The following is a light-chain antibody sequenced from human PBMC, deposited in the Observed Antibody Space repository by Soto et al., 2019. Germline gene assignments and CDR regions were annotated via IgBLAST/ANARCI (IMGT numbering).Light chain of an antibody. CDR3: QQYGSSVT. CDR2: GAS. V-gene: IGKV3-20*01. Sequence: EIVLTQSPGTLSLSPGERATLSCRASQSVSSSYLAWYQQKPGQAPRLLIYGASSRATGIPDRFSGSGPGTDFTLTISRLEPEDFAVYYCQQYGSSVTFGPGTKWIS. J-gene: IGKJ3*01. CDR1: QSVSSSY.